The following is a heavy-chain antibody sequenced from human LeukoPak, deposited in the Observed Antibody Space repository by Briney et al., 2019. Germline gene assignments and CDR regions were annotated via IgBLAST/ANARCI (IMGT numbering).Heavy chain of an antibody. CDR3: ASADYGDYPYSY. J-gene: IGHJ4*02. CDR1: GFTFSSYA. V-gene: IGHV3-53*01. Sequence: PGGSLRLSCAASGFTFSSYAMSWVRQAPGKGLEWVSVIYSGGSTYYADSVKGRFTISRDNSKNTLYLQMNSLRAEDTAVYYCASADYGDYPYSYWGQGTLVTVSS. D-gene: IGHD4-17*01. CDR2: IYSGGST.